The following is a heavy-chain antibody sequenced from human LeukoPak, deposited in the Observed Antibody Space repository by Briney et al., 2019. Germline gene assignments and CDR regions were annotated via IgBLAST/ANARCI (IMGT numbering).Heavy chain of an antibody. CDR1: GGSISSYY. CDR3: ARSPGELLRGYFDC. J-gene: IGHJ4*02. CDR2: VYYSGST. D-gene: IGHD1-26*01. V-gene: IGHV4-59*08. Sequence: SETLSLTCTVSGGSISSYYWSWIRQPPGKGLEWIGYVYYSGSTNYNPSLKSRVTISVDTSKNQFSLKLSSVTAADTAVYYCARSPGELLRGYFDCWGQGTLVTVSS.